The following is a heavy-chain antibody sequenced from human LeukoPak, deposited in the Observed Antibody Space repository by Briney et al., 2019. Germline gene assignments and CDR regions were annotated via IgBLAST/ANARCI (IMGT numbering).Heavy chain of an antibody. V-gene: IGHV4-59*01. CDR1: GGSISSYY. Sequence: SETLSLTCTVSGGSISSYYWSWIRQPPGKGLEWIGYIYYSGSTNYNPSLKSRVTISVDTSKNQFSLKLSSVTAADTAVYYCARVRGYCSSTSCYGWFDPWGQGTLVTVSS. CDR3: ARVRGYCSSTSCYGWFDP. CDR2: IYYSGST. J-gene: IGHJ5*02. D-gene: IGHD2-2*01.